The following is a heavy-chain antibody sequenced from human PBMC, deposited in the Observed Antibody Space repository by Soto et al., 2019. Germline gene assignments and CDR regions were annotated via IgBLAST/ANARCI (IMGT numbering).Heavy chain of an antibody. CDR2: IYHSGST. CDR1: GGSISSGGYS. V-gene: IGHV4-30-2*01. J-gene: IGHJ6*02. Sequence: PXXTLSLTCAVSGGSISSGGYSWSWIRQPPGKGLEWIGYIYHSGSTYYNPSLKSRVTISVDRSKNQFSLKLSSVTAADTAVYYCARDCSVGSCYFAHNRMDFWGQGTTVTV. CDR3: ARDCSVGSCYFAHNRMDF. D-gene: IGHD2-15*01.